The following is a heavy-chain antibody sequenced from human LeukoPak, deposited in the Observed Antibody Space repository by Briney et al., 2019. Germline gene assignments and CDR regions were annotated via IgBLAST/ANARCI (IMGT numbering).Heavy chain of an antibody. Sequence: GESLKISCKASGYSFTSYWIGWVRQMPGKGLEWMGIIYPGDSDTRYSPSFQGQVTISADKSISTAYLQWSSLKASDTAMYYCARRRSGSYGPVYYFDYWGQGTLVTVSS. J-gene: IGHJ4*02. V-gene: IGHV5-51*01. D-gene: IGHD1-26*01. CDR3: ARRRSGSYGPVYYFDY. CDR1: GYSFTSYW. CDR2: IYPGDSDT.